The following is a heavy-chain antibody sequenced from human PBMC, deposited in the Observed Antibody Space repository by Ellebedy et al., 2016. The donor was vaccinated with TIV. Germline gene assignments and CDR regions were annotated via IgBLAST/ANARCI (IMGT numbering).Heavy chain of an antibody. CDR1: GFTFSSYE. Sequence: GESLKISCAASGFTFSSYEMNWVRQAPGKGLEWVANIKQDGSEKYYVDSVKGRFTISRDNAKNSLYLQMNSLRAEDTAVYYCARDYSVVRGGDDAFDIWGQGTMVTVSS. CDR3: ARDYSVVRGGDDAFDI. D-gene: IGHD3-10*01. CDR2: IKQDGSEK. J-gene: IGHJ3*02. V-gene: IGHV3-7*03.